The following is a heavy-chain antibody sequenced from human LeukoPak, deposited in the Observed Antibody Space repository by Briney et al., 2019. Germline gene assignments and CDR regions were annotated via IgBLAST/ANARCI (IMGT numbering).Heavy chain of an antibody. CDR3: ARVLYYYDSSGLRPLGY. Sequence: ASVKASCKASGYTFTGYYMHWVRQAPGQGLEWMGRINPNSGGTNYAQKFQGRVTMTRDTSISTAYMELSRPRSDDTAVYYCARVLYYYDSSGLRPLGYWGQGTLVTVSS. CDR1: GYTFTGYY. V-gene: IGHV1-2*06. CDR2: INPNSGGT. D-gene: IGHD3-22*01. J-gene: IGHJ4*02.